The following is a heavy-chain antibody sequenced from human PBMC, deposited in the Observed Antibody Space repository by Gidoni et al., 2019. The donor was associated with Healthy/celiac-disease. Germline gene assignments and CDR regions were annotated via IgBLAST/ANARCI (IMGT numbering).Heavy chain of an antibody. D-gene: IGHD3-3*01. CDR1: GFTFSSYA. CDR3: AKEEFGVVIISNSYDY. J-gene: IGHJ4*02. V-gene: IGHV3-23*01. CDR2: IGGSGGST. Sequence: EVQLLASAGRLVQPGGSLRLSCAASGFTFSSYARSWVRRAQGKGLEWVSAIGGSGGSTYYADYVKGRFTISRDNSKNTLYMQMNNLRAEETAVYYCAKEEFGVVIISNSYDYWGQGTLVTVSS.